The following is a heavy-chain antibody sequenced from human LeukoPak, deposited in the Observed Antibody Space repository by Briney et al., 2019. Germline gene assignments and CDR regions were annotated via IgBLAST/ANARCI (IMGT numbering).Heavy chain of an antibody. Sequence: GASVKVSCKAYGFTFTSYYIHWVRQAPGQGLEWKGSISAYNGNTNYAQKLQGRVTMTTDTSTSTAYMELRSLRSDDTAVYYCARDAGLLPAAILRSPFDYWGQGTLVTVSS. CDR3: ARDAGLLPAAILRSPFDY. J-gene: IGHJ4*02. CDR2: ISAYNGNT. D-gene: IGHD2-2*01. CDR1: GFTFTSYY. V-gene: IGHV1-18*04.